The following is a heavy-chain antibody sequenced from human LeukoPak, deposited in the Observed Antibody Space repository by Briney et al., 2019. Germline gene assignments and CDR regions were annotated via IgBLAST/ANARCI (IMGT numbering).Heavy chain of an antibody. CDR1: GYTFTSYA. D-gene: IGHD6-13*01. CDR2: INTNTGNP. Sequence: GASVKVSCKASGYTFTSYAMNWVRQAPGQGLEWMGWINTNTGNPTYAQGFTGRFVFSLDTSVSTAYLQISSLKAEDTAVYYCARMYSSSWSTEYYFDYWGQGTLVTVSS. J-gene: IGHJ4*02. V-gene: IGHV7-4-1*02. CDR3: ARMYSSSWSTEYYFDY.